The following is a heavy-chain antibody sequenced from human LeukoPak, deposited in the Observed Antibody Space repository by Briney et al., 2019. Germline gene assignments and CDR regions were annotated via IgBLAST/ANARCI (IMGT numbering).Heavy chain of an antibody. D-gene: IGHD3-22*01. CDR3: ARLYDSSTYTNWLDA. Sequence: SETLSLTCTVSGGSISSHYWSWIRQPPGKGLEGIGYIYYSGSTKHNPSLKSRGTISVDTSNKQFSLKLSSVTAADTAVYYCARLYDSSTYTNWLDAWGQGTLGTVSA. CDR1: GGSISSHY. CDR2: IYYSGST. V-gene: IGHV4-59*11. J-gene: IGHJ5*02.